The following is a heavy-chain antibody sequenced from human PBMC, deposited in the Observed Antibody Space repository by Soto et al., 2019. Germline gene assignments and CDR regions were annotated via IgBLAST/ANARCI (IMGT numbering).Heavy chain of an antibody. CDR3: ARDKTYCSSTSCYGGYYFDY. Sequence: GGSMRLSCVASGFFLRDLGMHWVRQAPGKGLEWVSVIWYDGSNTYQGESVKGRFTISRDNAKNSLYLQMNSLRAEDTAVYYCARDKTYCSSTSCYGGYYFDYWGQGTLVTVSS. V-gene: IGHV3-33*01. CDR2: IWYDGSNT. CDR1: GFFLRDLG. J-gene: IGHJ4*02. D-gene: IGHD2-2*01.